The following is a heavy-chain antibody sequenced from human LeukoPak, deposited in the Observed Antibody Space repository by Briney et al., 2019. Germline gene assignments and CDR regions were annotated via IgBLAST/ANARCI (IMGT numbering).Heavy chain of an antibody. CDR2: IYYSGST. D-gene: IGHD2-8*01. CDR3: ARLKWYYFDY. CDR1: GGSISSYY. Sequence: SETLSLTCTVSGGSISSYYWSWIRQPPGKGLEWIGYIYYSGSTNYNPSLKSRVTTSVDTSKNQFSLKLSSVTAADTAVYYCARLKWYYFDYWGQGTLVTVSS. V-gene: IGHV4-59*01. J-gene: IGHJ4*02.